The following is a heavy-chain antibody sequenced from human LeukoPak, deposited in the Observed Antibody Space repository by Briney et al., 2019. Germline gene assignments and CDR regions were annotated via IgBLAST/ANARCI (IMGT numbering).Heavy chain of an antibody. CDR1: GGSFSGYY. CDR2: INHSGST. J-gene: IGHJ4*02. D-gene: IGHD1-26*01. V-gene: IGHV4-34*01. CDR3: ARSVSGSSLRLGLY. Sequence: PSETLSLTCAVYGGSFSGYYWSWIRQPPGKGLEWIGEINHSGSTNNNPSLKSRVTISVGTSKTQFSLKLSSVTAADTAVYYWARSVSGSSLRLGLYWGQGTLASVSS.